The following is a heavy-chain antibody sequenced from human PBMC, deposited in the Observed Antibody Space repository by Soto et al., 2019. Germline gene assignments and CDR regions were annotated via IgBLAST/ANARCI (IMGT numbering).Heavy chain of an antibody. CDR3: ARDLTIVPATHPRLENYGMDV. CDR1: GYSFTSYG. V-gene: IGHV1-18*01. CDR2: ISPYNGHT. Sequence: QVQLVQSAGEVKKPGASVKVSCKASGYSFTSYGISWVRRAPGQGLEWMGWISPYNGHTQFVQRFQGRVTMTTYKSTKTAYMELRNLRSDDTAHNYCARDLTIVPATHPRLENYGMDVWGQGTTVTVSS. D-gene: IGHD2-2*01. J-gene: IGHJ6*02.